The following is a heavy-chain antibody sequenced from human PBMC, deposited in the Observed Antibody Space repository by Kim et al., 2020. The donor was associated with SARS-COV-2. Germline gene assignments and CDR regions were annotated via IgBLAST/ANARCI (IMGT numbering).Heavy chain of an antibody. Sequence: SQTLSLSCAISGDSVSSNSAAWNWIRQSPSRGLEWLGRTYYRSKWYNDYAVSVKSRITINPDTSKNQFSLQLNSVTPEDTAVYYCASYDILTGPLDAFDIWGHGTMVTVSS. CDR1: GDSVSSNSAA. V-gene: IGHV6-1*01. J-gene: IGHJ3*02. CDR3: ASYDILTGPLDAFDI. CDR2: TYYRSKWYN. D-gene: IGHD3-9*01.